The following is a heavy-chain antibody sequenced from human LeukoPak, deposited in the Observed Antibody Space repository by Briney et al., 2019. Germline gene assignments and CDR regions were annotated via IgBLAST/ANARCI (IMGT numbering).Heavy chain of an antibody. CDR2: ISSSSSYI. CDR3: ARALGWELLRYYFDY. D-gene: IGHD1-26*01. J-gene: IGHJ4*02. V-gene: IGHV3-21*01. Sequence: GGSLRLSCAASGFTFSSYSMNWIRQAPGKGLEWVSSISSSSSYIYYADSVKGRFTISRDNAKNSLYLQMNSLRAEDTAVYYCARALGWELLRYYFDYWGQGTLVTVSS. CDR1: GFTFSSYS.